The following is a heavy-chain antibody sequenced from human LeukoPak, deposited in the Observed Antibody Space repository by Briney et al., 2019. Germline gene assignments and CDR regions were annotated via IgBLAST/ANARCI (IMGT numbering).Heavy chain of an antibody. CDR2: IYYSGST. CDR1: GGSISSSSYY. J-gene: IGHJ5*02. Sequence: SETLSLTCTVSGGSISSSSYYWGWIRQPPGKGLEWIGSIYYSGSTYYNPSLKSRVTISVDTSKNQFSLKLSSVTAADTAVYYCARDPGYNWNYGWFDPWGQGTLVTVSS. CDR3: ARDPGYNWNYGWFDP. V-gene: IGHV4-39*07. D-gene: IGHD1-7*01.